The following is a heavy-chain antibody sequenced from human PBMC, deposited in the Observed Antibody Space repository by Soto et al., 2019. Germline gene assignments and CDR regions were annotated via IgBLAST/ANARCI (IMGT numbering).Heavy chain of an antibody. J-gene: IGHJ4*02. CDR3: VKEARTTVTKVHFDY. D-gene: IGHD4-17*01. Sequence: GGSLRLSCAASGFTFSSYGMHWVRQAPGKGLEWVAVISYDGSNKYYADSVKGRFTISRDNSKNTLHLQMNSLRAEDTAVYYCVKEARTTVTKVHFDYWGQGTLVTVSS. CDR2: ISYDGSNK. CDR1: GFTFSSYG. V-gene: IGHV3-30*18.